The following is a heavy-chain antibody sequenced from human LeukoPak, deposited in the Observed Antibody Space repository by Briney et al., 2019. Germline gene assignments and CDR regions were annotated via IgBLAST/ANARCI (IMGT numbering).Heavy chain of an antibody. CDR2: ITDSGDWT. V-gene: IGHV3-23*01. CDR1: GFXFSSCA. CDR3: AKHLSGSRAFDI. Sequence: GGSLRLSCAASGFXFSSCAISWVRQAPGKGLEWVSGITDSGDWTYYADSVKGRFTISRDNSKNTLYLQMNSLRAEDTAVYYCAKHLSGSRAFDIWGQGTMVTVSS. D-gene: IGHD1-26*01. J-gene: IGHJ3*02.